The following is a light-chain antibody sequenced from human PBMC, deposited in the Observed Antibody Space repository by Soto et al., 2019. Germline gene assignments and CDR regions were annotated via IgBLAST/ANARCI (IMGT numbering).Light chain of an antibody. J-gene: IGKJ2*01. CDR2: DAS. Sequence: DIQMTQSPSTLSASVGDRDTITCRASQTISNWLAWYQQKPGKAPKLLIYDASSLPSGVPPRFSGDGFGTDFTLTISSLQPGDFATYYCQQYSIYPYTFGQGTALEIK. CDR3: QQYSIYPYT. V-gene: IGKV1-5*01. CDR1: QTISNW.